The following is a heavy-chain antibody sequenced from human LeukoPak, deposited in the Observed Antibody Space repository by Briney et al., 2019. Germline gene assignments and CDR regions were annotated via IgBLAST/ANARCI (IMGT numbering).Heavy chain of an antibody. CDR1: GGSFIGYD. Sequence: SETLSLTCAVYGGSFIGYDWSWIRQPPGKGLEWIGDVSHSGSTNYNPSLKSRVPISVDTSKNQFSLKLSSVTAADTAVYHCARVLSIVVVPGATFWFDPWGQGTLVTVSS. CDR3: ARVLSIVVVPGATFWFDP. D-gene: IGHD2-2*01. V-gene: IGHV4-34*01. CDR2: VSHSGST. J-gene: IGHJ5*02.